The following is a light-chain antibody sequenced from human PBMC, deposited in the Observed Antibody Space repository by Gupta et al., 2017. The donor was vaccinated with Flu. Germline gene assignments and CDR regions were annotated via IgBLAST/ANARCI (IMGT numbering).Light chain of an antibody. CDR1: SSDVGGYDY. Sequence: QSALTQPASVSGSPGQSIAISCTGTSSDVGGYDYVSWYQQHPGKAPQLILFEVSRRPGGISDRFSGSKSGNTASLTISGLLAEDEAFYYCSSYTSTNTVVVFGGGTKLTVL. CDR3: SSYTSTNTVVV. V-gene: IGLV2-14*01. CDR2: EVS. J-gene: IGLJ2*01.